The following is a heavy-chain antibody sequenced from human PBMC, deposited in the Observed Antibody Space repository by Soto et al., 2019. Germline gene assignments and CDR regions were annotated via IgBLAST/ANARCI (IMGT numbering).Heavy chain of an antibody. CDR2: INSDGSST. D-gene: IGHD3-10*01. CDR3: AREPPYGSGTRLDV. CDR1: GFTFSSYW. V-gene: IGHV3-74*01. J-gene: IGHJ6*02. Sequence: EVQLVESGGGLVQPGGSLRLSCAASGFTFSSYWMHWVRQAPGKGLVWVSRINSDGSSTSYADSVKGRFTISRDNAKNTLYLRMNSLRAEDTAVYYCAREPPYGSGTRLDVWGQGTTVTVSS.